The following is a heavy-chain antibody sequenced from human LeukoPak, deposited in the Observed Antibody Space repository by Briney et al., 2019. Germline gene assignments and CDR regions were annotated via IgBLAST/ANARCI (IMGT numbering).Heavy chain of an antibody. CDR3: AREDVLRFFGSHRVGSWFDP. CDR1: GGSISSSSYY. V-gene: IGHV4-39*01. J-gene: IGHJ5*02. Sequence: SETLSLTCTVSGGSISSSSYYWGCIRQPPGKGLECIGSIYYSGSTYYNPSLKSRVTISVDTSKNQFSLKLSSVTAADTAVYYCAREDVLRFFGSHRVGSWFDPWGQGTLVTVSS. D-gene: IGHD3-3*01. CDR2: IYYSGST.